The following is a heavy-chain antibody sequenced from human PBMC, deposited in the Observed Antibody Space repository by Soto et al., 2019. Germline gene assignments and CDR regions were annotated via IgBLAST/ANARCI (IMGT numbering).Heavy chain of an antibody. D-gene: IGHD3-3*01. CDR1: GFSFSRYW. CDR2: INSDGSST. Sequence: GGSLRVSCAASGFSFSRYWMHWVRQAPGKGLVWVSHINSDGSSTNYADSVKGRFTISRDNAKNTLYLQMNSLRVEDTAVYYCARSEGRFLEWFHFDYWGQGT. J-gene: IGHJ4*02. CDR3: ARSEGRFLEWFHFDY. V-gene: IGHV3-74*01.